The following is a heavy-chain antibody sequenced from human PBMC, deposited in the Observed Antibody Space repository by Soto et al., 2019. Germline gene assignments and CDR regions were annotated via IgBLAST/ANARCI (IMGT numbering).Heavy chain of an antibody. CDR2: ISGSGGST. CDR3: AKPWGQYQLLPVFDY. J-gene: IGHJ4*02. Sequence: EVQLLESGGGLVQPGGSLRLSCAASGFTFSSYAMSWVRQAPGKGLEWVSAISGSGGSTYYADSVKGRFTISRDNSKNTLYLQMNSLRAEDTAVYYGAKPWGQYQLLPVFDYWGQGTLVTVSS. D-gene: IGHD2-2*01. CDR1: GFTFSSYA. V-gene: IGHV3-23*01.